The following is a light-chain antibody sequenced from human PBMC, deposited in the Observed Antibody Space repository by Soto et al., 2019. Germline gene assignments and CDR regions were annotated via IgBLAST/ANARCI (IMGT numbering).Light chain of an antibody. CDR3: QHYDNSLYT. CDR2: GAS. J-gene: IGKJ2*01. V-gene: IGKV3-20*01. CDR1: QSVSSSF. Sequence: EIVLTQSPGTLSLSPGERATLSCRASQSVSSSFLAWHQQKPGQAPRLLIYGASSRATGIPDRFSGSGSGTDFTLTISRLEPEDFAMYYCQHYDNSLYTFGQGTKLEF.